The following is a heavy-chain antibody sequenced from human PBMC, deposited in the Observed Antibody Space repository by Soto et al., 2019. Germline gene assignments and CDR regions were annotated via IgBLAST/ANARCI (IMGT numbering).Heavy chain of an antibody. CDR2: IYYSGST. J-gene: IGHJ3*02. CDR1: GGSISSYY. D-gene: IGHD7-27*01. Sequence: SETLSLTCTVSGGSISSYYWSWIRQPPGKGLEWIGYIYYSGSTNYNPSLKSRVTISVDTSKNQFSLKLSSVTAADTAVYYCARDLTGELAAAFDIWGQGTMVTVSS. V-gene: IGHV4-59*01. CDR3: ARDLTGELAAAFDI.